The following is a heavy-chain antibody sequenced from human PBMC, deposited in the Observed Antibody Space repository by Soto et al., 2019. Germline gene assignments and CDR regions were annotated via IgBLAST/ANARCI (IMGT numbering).Heavy chain of an antibody. CDR3: ARVRREYDNSGPVDY. CDR1: GGSISSGDYS. V-gene: IGHV4-30-2*01. J-gene: IGHJ4*02. D-gene: IGHD3-22*01. CDR2: IYYGGST. Sequence: SETLSLTCAVSGGSISSGDYSWNWIRQPPGKGLEWIGYIYYGGSTYYNPSLQSRVTMSVDRSRNQFSLKLNSVTTADTAVYYCARVRREYDNSGPVDYWGQGTLVTVSS.